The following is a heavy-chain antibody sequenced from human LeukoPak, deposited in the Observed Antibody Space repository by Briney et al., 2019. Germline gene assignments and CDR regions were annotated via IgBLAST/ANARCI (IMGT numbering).Heavy chain of an antibody. CDR1: GGSITGYC. J-gene: IGHJ6*03. CDR2: IYYSGGT. Sequence: NPSETLSLTRTVSGGSITGYCWSWIRQPPGKGLEWIGYIYYSGGTNYDPSLKSRVTMSVDTPKNQFSLKLSSVTAADTAVYYCARLTGEQLATVNNRYHYIAVWGKGTAVTVSS. V-gene: IGHV4-59*08. CDR3: ARLTGEQLATVNNRYHYIAV. D-gene: IGHD6-6*01.